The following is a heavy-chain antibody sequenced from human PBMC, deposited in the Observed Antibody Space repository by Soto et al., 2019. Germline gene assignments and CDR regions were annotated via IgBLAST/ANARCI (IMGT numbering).Heavy chain of an antibody. Sequence: SETLSLTCTVSGGSISSYYWSWIRQPPGKGLEWIGYIYYSGSTNYNPSLKSRVTISVDTSKNQFSLKLSSVTAADTAVYYCARDTRPGSSWLYGMDVWGQGTTVTVSS. J-gene: IGHJ6*02. V-gene: IGHV4-59*01. CDR3: ARDTRPGSSWLYGMDV. CDR1: GGSISSYY. D-gene: IGHD6-13*01. CDR2: IYYSGST.